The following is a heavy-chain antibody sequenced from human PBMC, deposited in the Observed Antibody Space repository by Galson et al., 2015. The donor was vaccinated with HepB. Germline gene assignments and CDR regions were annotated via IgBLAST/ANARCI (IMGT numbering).Heavy chain of an antibody. V-gene: IGHV4-39*01. Sequence: ETLSLTCTVSGASISDTPYFWAWIRQPPGKGLEWIGTVYYTGSPYYSPSLKSRVTMSVDTSKNQFSLKLRSVTAADTAIYYCARRSRGLTTYYFDYWGQGTLATVSS. CDR2: VYYTGSP. J-gene: IGHJ4*02. CDR1: GASISDTPYF. CDR3: ARRSRGLTTYYFDY. D-gene: IGHD3-10*01.